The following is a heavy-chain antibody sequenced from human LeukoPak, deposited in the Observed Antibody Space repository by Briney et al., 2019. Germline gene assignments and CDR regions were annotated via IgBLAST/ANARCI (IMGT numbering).Heavy chain of an antibody. CDR3: AKGSVVVAATPSHWFDP. CDR1: GFTFSSYA. Sequence: RGSLRLSCAASGFTFSSYAMSWVRQAPGKGLEWVSAISGSGGSTYYADSVKGRFTISRDNSKNTLYLQMNSLRAEDTAVYYCAKGSVVVAATPSHWFDPWGQGTLVTVSS. J-gene: IGHJ5*02. D-gene: IGHD2-15*01. V-gene: IGHV3-23*01. CDR2: ISGSGGST.